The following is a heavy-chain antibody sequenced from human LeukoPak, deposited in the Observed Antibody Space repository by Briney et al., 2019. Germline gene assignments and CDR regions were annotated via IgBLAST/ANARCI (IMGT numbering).Heavy chain of an antibody. CDR3: ARVRDGGLSNWFDP. D-gene: IGHD2/OR15-2a*01. CDR1: GGSISSGDYY. CDR2: IYTSGST. V-gene: IGHV4-61*02. Sequence: PSETLSLTCTVSGGSISSGDYYWSWIRQPAGKGLEWIGRIYTSGSTNYNPSLKSRVTMSVDTSKNQFSLKLSSVTAADTAVYYCARVRDGGLSNWFDPWGQGTLVTVSS. J-gene: IGHJ5*02.